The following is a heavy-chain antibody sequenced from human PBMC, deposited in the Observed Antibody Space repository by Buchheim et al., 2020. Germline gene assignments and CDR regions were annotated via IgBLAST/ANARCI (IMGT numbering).Heavy chain of an antibody. CDR1: GGSFSGYY. V-gene: IGHV4-34*01. J-gene: IGHJ5*02. CDR2: INHSGST. Sequence: QVQLQQWGAGLLKPSETLSLTCAVYGGSFSGYYWSWIRQPPGKGLEWIGEINHSGSTNYNPSLKSRVTISVDTSQNQFSLKLGSVTAADTAVYYCARGIAAAGTFTWFDPWGQGTL. D-gene: IGHD6-13*01. CDR3: ARGIAAAGTFTWFDP.